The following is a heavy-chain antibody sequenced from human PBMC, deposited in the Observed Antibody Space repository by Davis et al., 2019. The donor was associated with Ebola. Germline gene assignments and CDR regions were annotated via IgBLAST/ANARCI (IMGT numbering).Heavy chain of an antibody. Sequence: DSVKGRFAISRDISKTTLYLQMNSLRAEDTAVYYCAKHIVATITGFDYWGQGTLVTVSS. CDR3: AKHIVATITGFDY. D-gene: IGHD5-12*01. J-gene: IGHJ4*02. V-gene: IGHV3-30*09.